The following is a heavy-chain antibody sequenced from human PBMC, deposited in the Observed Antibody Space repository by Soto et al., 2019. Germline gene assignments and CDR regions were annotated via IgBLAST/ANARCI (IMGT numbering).Heavy chain of an antibody. CDR2: VYYSGST. Sequence: SETLSLTCTVSRGSIFSSYWTWIRDTPGKGLEWIGNVYYSGSTNYNPSLKSRITISVDTSKNQFSLNLSSVTAADTAFDYCARVTAASGWFEPWGQGTMVIVS. CDR3: ARVTAASGWFEP. V-gene: IGHV4-59*01. D-gene: IGHD2-15*01. J-gene: IGHJ5*02. CDR1: RGSIFSSY.